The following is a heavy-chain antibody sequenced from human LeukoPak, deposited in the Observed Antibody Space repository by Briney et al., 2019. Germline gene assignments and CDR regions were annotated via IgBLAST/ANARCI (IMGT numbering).Heavy chain of an antibody. Sequence: ASVKVSCKASGYTFTDYYVQWVRQAPGQGLEWMGWINPNSGGTNYAQKFQGRITMTRDTSASTAYMELNGLDSDDTAMYYRARGGGGYVSGSYFNIGYWGQGTLVAVSS. CDR2: INPNSGGT. CDR1: GYTFTDYY. V-gene: IGHV1-2*02. CDR3: ARGGGGYVSGSYFNIGY. D-gene: IGHD3-10*01. J-gene: IGHJ4*02.